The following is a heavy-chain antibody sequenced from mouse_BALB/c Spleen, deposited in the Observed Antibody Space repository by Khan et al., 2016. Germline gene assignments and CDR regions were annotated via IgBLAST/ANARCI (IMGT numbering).Heavy chain of an antibody. CDR2: INTYTGEP. Sequence: QIQLVQSGPELKKPGETVKISCKASGFTFTNYGMNWVKQAPGKGLKWMGWINTYTGEPTYTDDFKGRSAFSLDTSASTAYLQLIDLKNEDTAAYYCATSVDSYAFDYWGQGTALTVSS. CDR3: ATSVDSYAFDY. V-gene: IGHV9-3-1*01. J-gene: IGHJ2*01. CDR1: GFTFTNYG. D-gene: IGHD1-1*01.